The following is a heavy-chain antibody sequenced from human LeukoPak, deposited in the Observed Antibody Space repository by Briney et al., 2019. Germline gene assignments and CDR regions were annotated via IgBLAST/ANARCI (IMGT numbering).Heavy chain of an antibody. CDR3: ARVVVVAATPPWFDP. V-gene: IGHV3-53*01. J-gene: IGHJ5*02. CDR1: GFTVSSNY. D-gene: IGHD2-15*01. CDR2: IYSGGST. Sequence: PGGSLRLSCAASGFTVSSNYMSWVRQAPGKGLEWVSVIYSGGSTYYADSVKGRFTISRDNSKNTLYLQMNSLRAEDTAVYYCARVVVVAATPPWFDPWGQGTLVTVSS.